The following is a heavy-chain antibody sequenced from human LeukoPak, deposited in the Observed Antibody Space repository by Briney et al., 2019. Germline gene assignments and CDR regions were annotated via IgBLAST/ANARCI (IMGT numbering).Heavy chain of an antibody. J-gene: IGHJ4*02. Sequence: AGGSLRLSCAASGFTVSSNYMIWVRQAPGKGLEWVSVIYSGGTTYYADSVKGRFIISRDNSKNTLYLEMKSLRAEDTAVYYCARGKDGYTFDDWGQGTLVTVSS. CDR2: IYSGGTT. CDR1: GFTVSSNY. V-gene: IGHV3-53*01. CDR3: ARGKDGYTFDD. D-gene: IGHD5-24*01.